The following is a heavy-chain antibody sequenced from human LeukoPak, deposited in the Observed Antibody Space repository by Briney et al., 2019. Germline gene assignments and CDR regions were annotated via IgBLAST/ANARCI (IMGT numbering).Heavy chain of an antibody. V-gene: IGHV3-48*03. CDR3: ARGGTLEYFQH. J-gene: IGHJ1*01. CDR1: GFTFSSYE. Sequence: GGSLRLSCAASGFTFSSYEMNWVRQAPGKGLEWVSYISSSGSTIYYADSVKGRFTISRDNAKNSLFLQMNSLTAEDTAVYYCARGGTLEYFQHWGQSTLVTVSS. CDR2: ISSSGSTI.